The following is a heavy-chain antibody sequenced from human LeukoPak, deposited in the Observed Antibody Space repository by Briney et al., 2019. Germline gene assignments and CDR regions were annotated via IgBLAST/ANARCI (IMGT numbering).Heavy chain of an antibody. CDR2: ISYDGSNK. CDR1: GFTFSSYG. J-gene: IGHJ4*02. D-gene: IGHD3-10*01. Sequence: GGSLRLSCAASGFTFSSYGMHWVRQAPGKGLEWVAVISYDGSNKYYADSVKGRFTISRDNSKNTLYLQMNSLRAEDTAVYYCAKDSSGPVLLWFGEMRGIDYWGQGTLVTVSS. CDR3: AKDSSGPVLLWFGEMRGIDY. V-gene: IGHV3-30*18.